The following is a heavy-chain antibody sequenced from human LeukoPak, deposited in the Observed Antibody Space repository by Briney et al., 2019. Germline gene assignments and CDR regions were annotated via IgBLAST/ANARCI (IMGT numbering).Heavy chain of an antibody. Sequence: SGGSLRLSCAASGFTFSSYAMSWVRQAPGKGLEWVSAISGSGGSTYYADSVKGRFTISRDNSKNTLYLQMNSLRAEDTAVYCCAKGRGLERPLFDYWGQGTLVTVSS. V-gene: IGHV3-23*01. J-gene: IGHJ4*02. D-gene: IGHD1-1*01. CDR2: ISGSGGST. CDR1: GFTFSSYA. CDR3: AKGRGLERPLFDY.